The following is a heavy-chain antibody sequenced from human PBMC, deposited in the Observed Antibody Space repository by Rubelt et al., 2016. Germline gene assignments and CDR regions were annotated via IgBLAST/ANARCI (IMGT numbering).Heavy chain of an antibody. V-gene: IGHV1-2*02. CDR3: ARVLPGIVGATGFDAFDI. Sequence: NAQKFQGRVTMTRDTSISTAYMELSRLRSDDTAVYYCARVLPGIVGATGFDAFDIWGQGTMVTVSS. J-gene: IGHJ3*02. D-gene: IGHD1-26*01.